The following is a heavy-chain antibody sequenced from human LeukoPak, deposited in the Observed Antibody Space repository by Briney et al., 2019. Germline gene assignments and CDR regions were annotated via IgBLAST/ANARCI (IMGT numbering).Heavy chain of an antibody. CDR2: ISAYNGNT. J-gene: IGHJ4*02. CDR3: ATASQIYYFGY. V-gene: IGHV1-18*01. Sequence: ASVKVSCKASGYTLTSYGISWVRQAPGQGLEWMGWISAYNGNTNYAQILQGRVTMTADTSTSTAYMELRSLRSDDTAVYYCATASQIYYFGYWGQGTLVTVSS. CDR1: GYTLTSYG.